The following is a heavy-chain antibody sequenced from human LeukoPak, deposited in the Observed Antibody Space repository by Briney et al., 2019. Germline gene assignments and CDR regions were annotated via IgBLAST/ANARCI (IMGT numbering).Heavy chain of an antibody. Sequence: PSETLSLTCTVSGGSISSYYWSWIRQPAGKGLEWIGRIYTSGSTNYNPSLKSRVTMSVDTSKHQFSLKLSSVTAADTAVYYCAREGFGEPMNNWFDPWGQGTLVTVSS. CDR2: IYTSGST. CDR1: GGSISSYY. J-gene: IGHJ5*02. CDR3: AREGFGEPMNNWFDP. V-gene: IGHV4-4*07. D-gene: IGHD3-10*01.